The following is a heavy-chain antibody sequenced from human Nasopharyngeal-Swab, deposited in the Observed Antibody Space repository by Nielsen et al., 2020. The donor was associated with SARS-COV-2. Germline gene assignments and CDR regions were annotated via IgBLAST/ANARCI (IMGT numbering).Heavy chain of an antibody. CDR2: INTNTGNP. Sequence: WVRQAPGQGLEWMGWINTNTGNPTYAQGFTGRFVFSLDTSVSTAYLQISSLRSEDTAVYYCARRVPPFSSSWYQRYYYYYMDVWGKGTTVTVSS. V-gene: IGHV7-4-1*02. D-gene: IGHD6-13*01. J-gene: IGHJ6*03. CDR3: ARRVPPFSSSWYQRYYYYYMDV.